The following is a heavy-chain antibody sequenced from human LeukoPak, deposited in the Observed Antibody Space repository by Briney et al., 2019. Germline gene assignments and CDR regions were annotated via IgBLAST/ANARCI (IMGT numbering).Heavy chain of an antibody. CDR1: GGSISSSNW. Sequence: SETLSLTCAVSGGSISSSNWWSWVRQSPGKGLEWIGEIYHSGSTNYNPSLKSRVTISVDKSKNQFSLKLSSVTAADTAVYYCASGSGSYYPFDYWGQGTLVTVSS. V-gene: IGHV4-4*02. CDR3: ASGSGSYYPFDY. D-gene: IGHD1-26*01. J-gene: IGHJ4*02. CDR2: IYHSGST.